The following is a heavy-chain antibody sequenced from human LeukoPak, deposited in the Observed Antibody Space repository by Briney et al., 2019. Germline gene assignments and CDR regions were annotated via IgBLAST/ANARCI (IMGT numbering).Heavy chain of an antibody. J-gene: IGHJ3*02. CDR1: GYTFTSYG. CDR2: ISAYNGNT. V-gene: IGHV1-18*01. Sequence: ASVKVSCKASGYTFTSYGISWVRQAPGQGLEWMGWISAYNGNTNYAQKLQGRVTMTTDASTSTAYMELRSLRSDDTAVYYCARDWSRSIVGATRAFDIWGQGTMVTVSS. CDR3: ARDWSRSIVGATRAFDI. D-gene: IGHD1-26*01.